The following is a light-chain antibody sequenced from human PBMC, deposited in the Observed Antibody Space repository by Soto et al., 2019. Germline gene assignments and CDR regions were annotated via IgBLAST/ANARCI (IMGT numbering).Light chain of an antibody. Sequence: DILMTQSPASLAVSLGERAPINCWSSQSVLPTSNNRNYLGWYQQKPGPPPKLLIYWASNREFGVPDRFSGSGSATDSTLTISSLQAEDVAVYYCLQYTRPPRTFGHGTKVEIK. CDR2: WAS. CDR1: QSVLPTSNNRNY. J-gene: IGKJ1*01. CDR3: LQYTRPPRT. V-gene: IGKV4-1*01.